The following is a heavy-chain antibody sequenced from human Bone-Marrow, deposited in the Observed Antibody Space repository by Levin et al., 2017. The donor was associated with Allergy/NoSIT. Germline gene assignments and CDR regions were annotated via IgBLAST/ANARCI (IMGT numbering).Heavy chain of an antibody. CDR2: TYYRSKWYD. CDR1: GDRVSSSSSA. Sequence: SQTLSLTCAISGDRVSSSSSAWNWIRQSPSRGLEWLGRTYYRSKWYDDYAVSVKSRIIINADTSKNQFSLQLSSVTPEDTAVYYCARETKTTTVTTMRGWYDPWGQGTLVTVSS. J-gene: IGHJ5*02. V-gene: IGHV6-1*01. D-gene: IGHD4-17*01. CDR3: ARETKTTTVTTMRGWYDP.